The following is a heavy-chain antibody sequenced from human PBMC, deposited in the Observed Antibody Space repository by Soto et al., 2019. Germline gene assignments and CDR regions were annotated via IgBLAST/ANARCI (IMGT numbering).Heavy chain of an antibody. D-gene: IGHD4-17*01. CDR2: ISSDGNNK. J-gene: IGHJ5*02. CDR3: AKDLLPNTVTTCGS. CDR1: GFTFDSHD. V-gene: IGHV3-30*18. Sequence: QVQLVESGGGAVQPGRSLRLSCAASGFTFDSHDMHWVRQAPGKGLEWVAVISSDGNNKYYADSVKGRFTISRDNFNNMLYLQMSSLRAEDTAVYYCAKDLLPNTVTTCGSWGQGTLVTVSS.